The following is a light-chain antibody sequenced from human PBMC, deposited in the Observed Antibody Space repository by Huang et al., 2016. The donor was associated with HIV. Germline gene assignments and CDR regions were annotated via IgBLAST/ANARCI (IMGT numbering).Light chain of an antibody. Sequence: EIVLTQSPVALSLSPGDRATLSCRASQSIGTYLAWYQQKSGQAPRLLIYDVSNRAAGVPARFRASGSETDFTLTIASLDPDEFAIYHCQQRSKWPLTFGGGTKVEMK. J-gene: IGKJ4*01. CDR1: QSIGTY. V-gene: IGKV3-11*01. CDR3: QQRSKWPLT. CDR2: DVS.